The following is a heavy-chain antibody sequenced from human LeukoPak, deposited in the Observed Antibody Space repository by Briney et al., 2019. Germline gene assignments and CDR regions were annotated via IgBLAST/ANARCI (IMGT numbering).Heavy chain of an antibody. CDR1: GYSFTTYW. CDR2: IYPGDSDT. J-gene: IGHJ4*02. Sequence: GESLKISCTGSGYSFTTYWIGFGRQMPGKRLEWMGIIYPGDSDTRYSPSFQGQVTISADKSISTAYLQWSSLKASDTAMYYCARRKQVVERDDHWGQGTLVTVSS. V-gene: IGHV5-51*01. CDR3: ARRKQVVERDDH. D-gene: IGHD6-6*01.